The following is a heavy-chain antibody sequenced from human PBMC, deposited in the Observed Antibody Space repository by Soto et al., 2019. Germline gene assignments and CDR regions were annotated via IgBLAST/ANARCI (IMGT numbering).Heavy chain of an antibody. CDR1: GFSLSTSGMG. CDR2: IHWNEGR. CDR3: ALDRCDKFYYPIPFDN. D-gene: IGHD2-8*01. Sequence: QITLKESGPTLVKPTQTLTLTCTFSGFSLSTSGMGVGWLRQPPGEALQWLALIHWNEGRPYSPSLESRPTITTETSKNPVVLTVANVDPVHTATYYFALDRCDKFYYPIPFDNWGQGTLVTVSS. J-gene: IGHJ4*02. V-gene: IGHV2-5*01.